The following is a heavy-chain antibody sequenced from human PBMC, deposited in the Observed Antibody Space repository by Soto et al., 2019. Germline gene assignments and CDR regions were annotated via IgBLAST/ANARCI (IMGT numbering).Heavy chain of an antibody. Sequence: GASVKVSCKASGYTFTSYDINWVRQATGHGREWMGWMNPNSGNTGYAQKFQGRVTMTRNTSISTAYMELSSLRSEDTAVYYCALYGFWEGWLLFGGRANYGMDVWGQGTTVTVSS. V-gene: IGHV1-8*01. CDR3: ALYGFWEGWLLFGGRANYGMDV. J-gene: IGHJ6*02. CDR1: GYTFTSYD. D-gene: IGHD3-3*01. CDR2: MNPNSGNT.